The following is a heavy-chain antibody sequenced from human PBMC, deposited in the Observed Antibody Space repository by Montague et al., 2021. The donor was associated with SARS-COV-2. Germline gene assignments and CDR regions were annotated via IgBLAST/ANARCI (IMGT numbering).Heavy chain of an antibody. D-gene: IGHD2-2*01. CDR3: ARGVGIPSSTPQYYYYGMDD. V-gene: IGHV4-4*02. CDR1: GHPIASSSW. Sequence: SETLSLTCAVSGHPIASSSWWSWVRQSPGNGLEWIGEIYHSGKTXYNPSLKSRLTMSGDKSKDQFSLKLTSVTAADTAVYYCARGVGIPSSTPQYYYYGMDDWGQGTTATVSS. J-gene: IGHJ6*02. CDR2: IYHSGKT.